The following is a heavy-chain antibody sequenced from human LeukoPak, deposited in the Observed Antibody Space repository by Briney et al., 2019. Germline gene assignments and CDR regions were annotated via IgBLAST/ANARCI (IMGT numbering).Heavy chain of an antibody. CDR1: GYTFTSYG. CDR3: ARDRASYDFWSAFDP. V-gene: IGHV1-18*01. CDR2: ISAYNGNT. J-gene: IGHJ5*02. Sequence: ASVKVSCKASGYTFTSYGISWVRQAPGQGLEWMGWISAYNGNTNYAQKLQGRVTMTTDTSTSTAYMELGSLRSDDTAVYYCARDRASYDFWSAFDPWGQGTLVTVSS. D-gene: IGHD3-3*01.